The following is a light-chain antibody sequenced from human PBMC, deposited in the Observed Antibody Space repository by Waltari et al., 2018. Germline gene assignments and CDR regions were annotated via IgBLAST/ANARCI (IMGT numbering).Light chain of an antibody. CDR3: LQRSNWPHS. Sequence: ATLSCRASQSVSSSLAWYQQKPGQAPRLLIYGASTRATGIPDRFSGSGSGTDFTLTISSLEPEDVAVYYCLQRSNWPHSFGQGTKMEIK. CDR2: GAS. J-gene: IGKJ2*03. CDR1: QSVSSS. V-gene: IGKV3-15*01.